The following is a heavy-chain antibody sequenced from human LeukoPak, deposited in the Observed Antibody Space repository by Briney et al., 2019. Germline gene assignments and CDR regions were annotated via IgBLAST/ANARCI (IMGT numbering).Heavy chain of an antibody. CDR2: ISSGGTYV. CDR3: ARGRGDYVWGSYLDY. J-gene: IGHJ4*02. D-gene: IGHD3-16*01. CDR1: GFTFKTYS. V-gene: IGHV3-21*04. Sequence: GGSLRLSCVVSGFTFKTYSMNWVRQAPGKGLEWVSSISSGGTYVDYADSVKGRFTISRDNSKNTLYLQMNSLRAEDTAVYYCARGRGDYVWGSYLDYWGQGTLVTVSS.